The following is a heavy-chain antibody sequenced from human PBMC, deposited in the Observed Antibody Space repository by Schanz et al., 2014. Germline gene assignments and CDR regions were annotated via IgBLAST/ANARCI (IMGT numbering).Heavy chain of an antibody. V-gene: IGHV3-20*04. J-gene: IGHJ4*02. Sequence: EVQLVESGGGVVRPGGSLRLSCAASGFGFDDYAMSWVRQAPGKGLEWVSGINWNGGSTGYADSVKGRFTISRDNAKNSLYLQMNSLRAEDTALYYCAKDHAGSDILTALGNWGQGTLVTVSS. CDR2: INWNGGST. D-gene: IGHD3-9*01. CDR3: AKDHAGSDILTALGN. CDR1: GFGFDDYA.